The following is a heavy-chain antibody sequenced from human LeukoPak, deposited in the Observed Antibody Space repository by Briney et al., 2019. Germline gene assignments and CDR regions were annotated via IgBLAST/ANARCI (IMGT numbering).Heavy chain of an antibody. V-gene: IGHV4-34*01. D-gene: IGHD6-13*01. CDR1: DGCFSGYY. Sequence: SETLSLICAVYDGCFSGYYWRWMRQPPGNGLEWIGENNHSGSTNFNPSLKSRVTVSVDTSKNQFSLKLSSVTAADTAVYYCARGPGITAAGNFDYWGKGTLVTVSS. CDR2: NNHSGST. CDR3: ARGPGITAAGNFDY. J-gene: IGHJ4*02.